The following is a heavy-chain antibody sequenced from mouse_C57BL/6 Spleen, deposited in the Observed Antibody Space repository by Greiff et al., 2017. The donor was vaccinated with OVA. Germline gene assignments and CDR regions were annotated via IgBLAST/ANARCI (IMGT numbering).Heavy chain of an antibody. CDR3: TTEYYGNWAY. V-gene: IGHV14-4*01. CDR2: IDPDNGDT. Sequence: EVQLQQSGAELVRPGASVKLSCTASGFNIKDDYMHWVKQRPEQGLEWIGWIDPDNGDTEYAAKFQGKATITADTSSNTAYLQLSSLTSEDTAVYYGTTEYYGNWAYWGQGTLVTVSA. J-gene: IGHJ3*01. CDR1: GFNIKDDY. D-gene: IGHD2-1*01.